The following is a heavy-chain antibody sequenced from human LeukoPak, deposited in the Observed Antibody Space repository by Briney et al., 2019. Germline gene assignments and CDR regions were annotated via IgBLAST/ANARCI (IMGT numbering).Heavy chain of an antibody. CDR1: GASINSYY. V-gene: IGHV4-59*01. CDR2: IFYSGTT. D-gene: IGHD3-22*01. Sequence: KPSETLSLTCTVSGASINSYYWSWIRQPPGKGLEWIGFIFYSGTTNYNPSLKSRVTISVDTSKNQFSLKLSSVTAADTAVYYCARGGWNKFDYWGQGTLVTVSS. J-gene: IGHJ4*02. CDR3: ARGGWNKFDY.